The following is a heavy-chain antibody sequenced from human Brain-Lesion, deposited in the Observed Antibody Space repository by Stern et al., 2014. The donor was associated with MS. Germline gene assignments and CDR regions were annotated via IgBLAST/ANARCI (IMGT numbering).Heavy chain of an antibody. V-gene: IGHV1-45*02. J-gene: IGHJ4*02. D-gene: IGHD4-17*01. CDR3: AEGGSYGFVY. Sequence: QVQLGQSGAEVKKTGSSVKVSCQASGNTFTNRYLHWVRKAHGQALEWMGWITPFTGNTNYAQNFQDRVTITMDRSMSTAYMDLSSLRSDDTAIYFCAEGGSYGFVYWGQGTLVTVSS. CDR2: ITPFTGNT. CDR1: GNTFTNRY.